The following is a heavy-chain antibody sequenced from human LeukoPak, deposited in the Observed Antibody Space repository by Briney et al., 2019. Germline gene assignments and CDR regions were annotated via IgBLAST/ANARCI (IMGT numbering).Heavy chain of an antibody. D-gene: IGHD6-13*01. CDR3: AREEAPGTGYGMDV. CDR2: IYPGDSDT. CDR1: GYSFTNYW. J-gene: IGHJ6*02. Sequence: PGESLKISCGTSGYSFTNYWIAWVRQMPGEGLEWKGIIYPGDSDTRYSPSFQGQVTISADKSIGTAYLQWSSLKASDTAMYYCAREEAPGTGYGMDVWGQGTTVTVSS. V-gene: IGHV5-51*01.